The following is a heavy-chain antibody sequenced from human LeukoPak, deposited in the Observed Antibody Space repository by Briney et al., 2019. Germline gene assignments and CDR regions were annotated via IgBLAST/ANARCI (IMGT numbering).Heavy chain of an antibody. Sequence: GGSLRLSCAASGFTVSSNYMSWVHQAPGKGLEWVSVIYSGGSTYYADSVKGRFTISRDNSKNTLFLQMNSLRAEDTAVYYCAKNSLSSRLRYFDYWGQGTLVTVSS. CDR2: IYSGGST. CDR3: AKNSLSSRLRYFDY. CDR1: GFTVSSNY. J-gene: IGHJ4*02. V-gene: IGHV3-66*02. D-gene: IGHD2/OR15-2a*01.